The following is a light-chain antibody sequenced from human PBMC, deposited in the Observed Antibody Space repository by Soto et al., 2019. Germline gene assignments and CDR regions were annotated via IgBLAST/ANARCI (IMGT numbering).Light chain of an antibody. V-gene: IGKV1-5*03. CDR1: QSISSW. J-gene: IGKJ1*01. Sequence: DIQMTQSPSTLSASEGDRVTITCRASQSISSWLAWYQQKPGKAPKLLIYKASSLESGVPSRFSGSGSGTEFTLTISSLQPDDFATYYCQQYNSYSPTLGQGTKVDIK. CDR2: KAS. CDR3: QQYNSYSPT.